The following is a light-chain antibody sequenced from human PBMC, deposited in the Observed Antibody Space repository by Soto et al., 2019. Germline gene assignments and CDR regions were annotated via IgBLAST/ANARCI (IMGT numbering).Light chain of an antibody. J-gene: IGKJ5*01. CDR1: QSAGNF. V-gene: IGKV3D-15*01. Sequence: EIVMTQSPATLSVSPGETASLSCRASQSAGNFLAWYKQKPGQAPRLLIYYISTRATGIPARFSGGGSGTEFTLTINSLQSEDSAVYYCQQHNQWPITFGQGTRLEIK. CDR2: YIS. CDR3: QQHNQWPIT.